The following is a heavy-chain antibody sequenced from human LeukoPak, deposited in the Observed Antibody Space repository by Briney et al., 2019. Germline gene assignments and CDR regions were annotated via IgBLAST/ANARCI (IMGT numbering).Heavy chain of an antibody. V-gene: IGHV4-39*01. D-gene: IGHD3-3*01. CDR1: GGSISSSSYY. Sequence: SETLSLTCTVSGGSISSSSYYWGWIRQPPGKGLEWIGSIYYSGSTYYNPSLKSRVTISVDTSKNQFSLKLSSVTAADTAVYYCATEIVRFLEWLTLGGYFDYWGQGTLVTVSS. CDR3: ATEIVRFLEWLTLGGYFDY. CDR2: IYYSGST. J-gene: IGHJ4*02.